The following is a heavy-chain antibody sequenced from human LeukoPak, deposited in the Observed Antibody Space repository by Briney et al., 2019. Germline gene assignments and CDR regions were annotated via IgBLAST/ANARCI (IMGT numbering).Heavy chain of an antibody. CDR3: ARDKTRGLGYSYSKSGNYFDY. V-gene: IGHV3-48*03. D-gene: IGHD5-18*01. J-gene: IGHJ4*02. Sequence: QAGGSLRLSCAASGFTFSSYEMNWVRQAPGKGLEWVSYISSSGSTIYYADSVKGRFTISRDNAKNSLYLQMNSLRAEDTAVYSCARDKTRGLGYSYSKSGNYFDYWGQGTLVTVSS. CDR2: ISSSGSTI. CDR1: GFTFSSYE.